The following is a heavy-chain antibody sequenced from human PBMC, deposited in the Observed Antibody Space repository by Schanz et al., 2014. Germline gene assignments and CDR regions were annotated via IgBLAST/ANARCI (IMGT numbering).Heavy chain of an antibody. J-gene: IGHJ4*02. V-gene: IGHV3-66*01. CDR1: GFSISDHT. Sequence: EAQSVESGGGLVQPGGSLRVSCAASGFSISDHTMRWDRQAPGKGLEPVSVTYLGGNTDYADSVKGRFTISRDDSKNTLHLQMNSLRSEDTAIYFCARDQASTHWGQGTPVTVSS. CDR3: ARDQASTH. CDR2: TYLGGNT.